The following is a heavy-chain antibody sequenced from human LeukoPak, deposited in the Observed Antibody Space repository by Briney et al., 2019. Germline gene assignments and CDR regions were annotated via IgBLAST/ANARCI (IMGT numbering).Heavy chain of an antibody. Sequence: GGSLRLSCVASGFTFSDHAMTWVRQLPGKGLEWVSSISGSNAVSWYADSVKGRFTISRDNYKNTVFLQMNGLRAGDTAVYYCAKDIYGDSWGQGTLVTVSS. CDR3: AKDIYGDS. D-gene: IGHD3-3*02. J-gene: IGHJ4*02. CDR2: ISGSNAVS. V-gene: IGHV3-23*01. CDR1: GFTFSDHA.